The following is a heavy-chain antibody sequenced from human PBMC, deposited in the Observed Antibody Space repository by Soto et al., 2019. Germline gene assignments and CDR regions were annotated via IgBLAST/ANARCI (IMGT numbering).Heavy chain of an antibody. CDR3: ARESEDLTSNFDY. Sequence: GGSLRLSCEVSGFTFTRYSMNWVRQAPGKGLEWVSSISSTTNYIYYGDSMKGRFTISRDNAKNSLYLEMNSLRAEDTAVYYCARESEDLTSNFDYWGQGTLVTVS. CDR1: GFTFTRYS. V-gene: IGHV3-21*06. CDR2: ISSTTNYI. J-gene: IGHJ4*02.